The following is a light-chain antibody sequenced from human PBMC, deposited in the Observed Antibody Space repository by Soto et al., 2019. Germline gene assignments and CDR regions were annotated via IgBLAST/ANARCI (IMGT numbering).Light chain of an antibody. CDR1: QSVSSIY. J-gene: IGKJ1*01. CDR3: QQYGSSRWT. CDR2: GAS. Sequence: EIVVTQSPGTLSLSPGERATLSCRASQSVSSIYLAWYQQKPGQAPRLLIYGASSSATGIPDRFSGSGSGTDFTLTISRLEPEDFAVYYCQQYGSSRWTFGQGTKVEI. V-gene: IGKV3-20*01.